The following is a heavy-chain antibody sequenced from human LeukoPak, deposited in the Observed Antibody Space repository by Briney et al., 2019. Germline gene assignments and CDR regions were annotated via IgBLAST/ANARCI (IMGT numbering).Heavy chain of an antibody. D-gene: IGHD3-9*01. CDR2: INHNSGGT. V-gene: IGHV1-2*04. Sequence: ASVKVSCKASGYTFTAHYLHWVRQAPGQGLEWMAWINHNSGGTKYAEKFQAWVTMTRDTSISTAYMELSRLRSDDTAVYYCARGAYYDILTGYYSADNWFDPWGQGTLVTVSS. CDR1: GYTFTAHY. CDR3: ARGAYYDILTGYYSADNWFDP. J-gene: IGHJ5*02.